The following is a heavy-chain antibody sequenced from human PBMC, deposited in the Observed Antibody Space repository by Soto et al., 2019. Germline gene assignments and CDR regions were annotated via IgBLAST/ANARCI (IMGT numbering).Heavy chain of an antibody. CDR3: ARGEAAAGTVTPSTYGMDV. J-gene: IGHJ6*02. Sequence: QVQLVQSGAEVKKPGSSVKVSCKASGGTFSSYAISWVRQAPGQGLEWMGGIIPIFGTANYAQKFQGRVTITADESTSTAYMELSSLRSEDTAVYYCARGEAAAGTVTPSTYGMDVWGQGTTVTVSS. CDR1: GGTFSSYA. V-gene: IGHV1-69*01. CDR2: IIPIFGTA. D-gene: IGHD6-13*01.